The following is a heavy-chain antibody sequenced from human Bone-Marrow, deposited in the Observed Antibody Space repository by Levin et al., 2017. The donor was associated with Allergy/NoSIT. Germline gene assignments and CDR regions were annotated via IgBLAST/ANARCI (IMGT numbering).Heavy chain of an antibody. Sequence: GGSLRLSCAASGFTLSDYYMSWIRQAPGKGLEWVSYISSMGTIMYLADSVKGRFTISRDNAKNSLSLQMNSLRADDTAVYYCARDMNKAHYNYGLDVWGQGTTVTVSS. J-gene: IGHJ6*02. D-gene: IGHD1/OR15-1a*01. CDR2: ISSMGTIM. V-gene: IGHV3-11*01. CDR3: ARDMNKAHYNYGLDV. CDR1: GFTLSDYY.